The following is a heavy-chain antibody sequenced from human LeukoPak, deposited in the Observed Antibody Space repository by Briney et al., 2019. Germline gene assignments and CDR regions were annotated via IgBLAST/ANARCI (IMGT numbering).Heavy chain of an antibody. J-gene: IGHJ4*02. CDR1: GYSFTSYW. V-gene: IGHV5-10-1*01. CDR3: AASYNTGWYSFDY. CDR2: IDPSDSYT. Sequence: GESLKISCKGSGYSFTSYWISWVRQMPGKGLEWMGRIDPSDSYTNYSPSFQGHVTISADKSISTAYLQWSSLKASDTAMYYCAASYNTGWYSFDYWGQGTLVTVSS. D-gene: IGHD6-19*01.